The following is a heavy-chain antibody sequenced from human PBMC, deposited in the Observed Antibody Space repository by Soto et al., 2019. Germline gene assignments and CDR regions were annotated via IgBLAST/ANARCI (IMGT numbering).Heavy chain of an antibody. D-gene: IGHD2-15*01. Sequence: EVQLLESGGGLVQPGGSLRLSCAASGFTFSSYAMSWVRQAPGKGLEWVSAISGSGGSTYYADSVKGRFTISRDNSKNTLYMQMNSLRAEDTAVYYCAKGLGGGHCSGGSCSYYYYMDVWGKGTTVTVSS. J-gene: IGHJ6*03. CDR2: ISGSGGST. CDR3: AKGLGGGHCSGGSCSYYYYMDV. CDR1: GFTFSSYA. V-gene: IGHV3-23*01.